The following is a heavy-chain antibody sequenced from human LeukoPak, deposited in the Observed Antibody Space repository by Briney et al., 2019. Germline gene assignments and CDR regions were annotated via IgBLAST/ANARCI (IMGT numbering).Heavy chain of an antibody. CDR2: ISRSSSTI. J-gene: IGHJ4*02. CDR1: GYSFSNYD. CDR3: ARVEGTTGQGFDY. D-gene: IGHD1-26*01. Sequence: GGSLRLSCAASGYSFSNYDMDWVRQAPGKGVEWVSYISRSSSTIYYADSVQGRFTISRDNAKNSLYLQMNSLRPEDTAVYYCARVEGTTGQGFDYWGQGTLVTVSS. V-gene: IGHV3-48*01.